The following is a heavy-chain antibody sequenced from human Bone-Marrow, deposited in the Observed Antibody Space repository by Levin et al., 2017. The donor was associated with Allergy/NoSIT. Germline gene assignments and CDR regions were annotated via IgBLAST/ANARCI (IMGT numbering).Heavy chain of an antibody. V-gene: IGHV3-30*04. D-gene: IGHD3-3*01. J-gene: IGHJ6*02. CDR1: GFTFSSYA. CDR3: ARAGYFWSGYFGRVLRYYYYYGMDV. CDR2: ISYDGSNK. Sequence: GGSLRLSCAASGFTFSSYAMHWVRQAPGKGLEWVAVISYDGSNKYYADSVKGRFTISRDNSKNTLYLQMNSLRAEDTAVYYCARAGYFWSGYFGRVLRYYYYYGMDVWGQGTTVTVSS.